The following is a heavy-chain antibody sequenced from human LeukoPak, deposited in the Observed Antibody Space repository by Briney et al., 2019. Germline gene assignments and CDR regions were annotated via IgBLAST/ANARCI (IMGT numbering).Heavy chain of an antibody. CDR3: ARDMGGVTMVGGLSVQMKNNWFDP. CDR1: GGAITSGNYY. D-gene: IGHD3-10*01. J-gene: IGHJ5*02. V-gene: IGHV4-61*02. Sequence: SETLSLTCTVSGGAITSGNYYWSWIRQPAGKGLEWIGRLYTNGNTDYSPSLKSRVTISLDTYNNQFSLKLTSVTAADTAVYFCARDMGGVTMVGGLSVQMKNNWFDPWGQGMQVIVSS. CDR2: LYTNGNT.